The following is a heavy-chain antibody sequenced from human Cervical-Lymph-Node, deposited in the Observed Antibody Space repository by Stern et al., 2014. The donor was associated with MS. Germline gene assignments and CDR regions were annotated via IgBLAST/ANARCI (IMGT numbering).Heavy chain of an antibody. D-gene: IGHD1-14*01. Sequence: EVQLEESGAELIRPGDSLKISCKGSGYKFSIYWIAWVRQMPGKVLEWMGIIYPGDYETRYSPSFQGQVTMSADKSTSTAYLQWSSLNASDTAMYFCARQTTAWASDVWGQGTLVTVSS. V-gene: IGHV5-51*01. CDR3: ARQTTAWASDV. J-gene: IGHJ4*02. CDR1: GYKFSIYW. CDR2: IYPGDYET.